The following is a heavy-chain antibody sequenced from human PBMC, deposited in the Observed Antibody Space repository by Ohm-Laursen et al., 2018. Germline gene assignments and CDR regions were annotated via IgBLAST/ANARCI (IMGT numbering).Heavy chain of an antibody. J-gene: IGHJ6*02. CDR2: LWYDGINK. V-gene: IGHV3-33*01. CDR1: GFTLSDYG. Sequence: SLRLSCAASGFTLSDYGMHWVRQTPDKGLEWVAVLWYDGINKYYADSVQGRFTISRDVSKNTVYLQMNSLRAEDTAVYYCARDRILAAAYNGMDVWGQGTTVTVSS. D-gene: IGHD6-13*01. CDR3: ARDRILAAAYNGMDV.